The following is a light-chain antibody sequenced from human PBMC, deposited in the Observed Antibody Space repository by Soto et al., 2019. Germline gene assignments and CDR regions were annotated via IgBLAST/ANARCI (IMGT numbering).Light chain of an antibody. V-gene: IGKV1-5*03. CDR2: KAS. CDR3: HQYGISPPT. J-gene: IGKJ5*01. CDR1: HSISSR. Sequence: DIQMTQSPSTLSASVGDRVTISCRASHSISSRLAWYQQKPGKAPNLLIYKASTLEGGVPSRFSGSVSGTEFTLTISSLEPEDFAVFYCHQYGISPPTFGPGTRLEIK.